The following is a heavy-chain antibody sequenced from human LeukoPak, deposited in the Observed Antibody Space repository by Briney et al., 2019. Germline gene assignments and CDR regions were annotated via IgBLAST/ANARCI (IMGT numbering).Heavy chain of an antibody. CDR2: IYPLESIT. CDR3: ARLAPDYADYWFDP. J-gene: IGHJ5*02. CDR1: GYDFSTKW. Sequence: GESLKISCQTSGYDFSTKWIGWVRQMPGKGLEWMGIIYPLESITKYSPAFQGHVTLTADTSIHTAFLQWTSLKASDTAIYYCARLAPDYADYWFDPWGQGTLVTVSS. V-gene: IGHV5-51*01. D-gene: IGHD4-17*01.